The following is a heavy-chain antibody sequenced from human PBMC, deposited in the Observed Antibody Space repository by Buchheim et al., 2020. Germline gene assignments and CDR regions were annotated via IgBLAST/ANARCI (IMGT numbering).Heavy chain of an antibody. D-gene: IGHD6-19*01. J-gene: IGHJ2*01. CDR1: GGSISSYY. CDR3: ARESGWTGFFRYFDL. Sequence: QVQLQESGPGLVKPSETLSLTCTVSGGSISSYYWSWIRQPPGKGLEWIGYIYYSGSTNYNPSLKSRVTISVDTSKNQFSLKLSSVTAADTAVYYCARESGWTGFFRYFDLWGRGTL. CDR2: IYYSGST. V-gene: IGHV4-59*01.